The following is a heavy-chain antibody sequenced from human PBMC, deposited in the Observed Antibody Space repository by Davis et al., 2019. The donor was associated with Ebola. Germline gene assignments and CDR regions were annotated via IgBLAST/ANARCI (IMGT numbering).Heavy chain of an antibody. V-gene: IGHV4-4*02. Sequence: SETLSLTCAVSGGSISSSNWWSWVRQPPGKGLEWIGEIYHSGSTNYNPSLKSRVTISVDKSKNQFSLKLSSVTAADTAVYYCAREIHTANYGEIFDPWGQGTLVTVSS. CDR1: GGSISSSNW. D-gene: IGHD4-17*01. CDR2: IYHSGST. J-gene: IGHJ5*02. CDR3: AREIHTANYGEIFDP.